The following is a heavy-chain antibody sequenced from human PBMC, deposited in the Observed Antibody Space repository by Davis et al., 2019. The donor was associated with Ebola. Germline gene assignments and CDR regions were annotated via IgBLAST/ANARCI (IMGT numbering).Heavy chain of an antibody. D-gene: IGHD4-17*01. J-gene: IGHJ5*02. CDR3: ARVRVNWFDP. Sequence: GESLKISCAASGFTFSDSTMNWVRQAPGKGLEWVSSISTTSTYIYYSDSVKGRFTISRDNAKNSLYLQMNSLRAEDTAVYYCARVRVNWFDPWGQGTLVTVSS. CDR2: ISTTSTYI. CDR1: GFTFSDST. V-gene: IGHV3-21*01.